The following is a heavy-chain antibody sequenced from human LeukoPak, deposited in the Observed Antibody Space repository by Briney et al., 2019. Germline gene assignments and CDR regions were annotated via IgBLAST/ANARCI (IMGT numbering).Heavy chain of an antibody. CDR2: IRSSGSTI. CDR3: ARDPLPDSSSWYYFDY. D-gene: IGHD6-13*01. J-gene: IGHJ4*02. CDR1: GFTFSSYE. Sequence: GGSLRLSCAASGFTFSSYEMNWVRQAPGKGLEWVSYIRSSGSTIYYADSVKGRFTISRDNAKNSLYLQMNSLRAEDTAVYYCARDPLPDSSSWYYFDYWGQGTLVTVSS. V-gene: IGHV3-48*03.